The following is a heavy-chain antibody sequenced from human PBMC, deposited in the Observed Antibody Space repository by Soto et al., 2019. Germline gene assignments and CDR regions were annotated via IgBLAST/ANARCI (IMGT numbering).Heavy chain of an antibody. Sequence: SVKVSCKASGGTFSSYAISWVRQAPGQGLEWMGGIIPIFGTANYAQKFQGRVTITADESTSTAYMELSSLRSEDTAVYYCVSIAAAGDYYYGMDVWGQGTTVTVSS. CDR2: IIPIFGTA. CDR1: GGTFSSYA. V-gene: IGHV1-69*13. J-gene: IGHJ6*02. D-gene: IGHD6-13*01. CDR3: VSIAAAGDYYYGMDV.